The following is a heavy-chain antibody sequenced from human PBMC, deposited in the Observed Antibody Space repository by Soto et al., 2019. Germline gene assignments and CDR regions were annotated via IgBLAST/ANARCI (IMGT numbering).Heavy chain of an antibody. CDR2: IYYSGST. Sequence: PSETLSLTCTVSGGSISSYYWSWIRQPPGKGLEWIGYIYYSGSTNYNPSLKSRVTISVDTSKNQFSLKLSSVTAADTAVYYCARDETSRDGYNFSYWRQGTLVTVSS. CDR3: ARDETSRDGYNFSY. D-gene: IGHD5-12*01. V-gene: IGHV4-59*01. J-gene: IGHJ4*02. CDR1: GGSISSYY.